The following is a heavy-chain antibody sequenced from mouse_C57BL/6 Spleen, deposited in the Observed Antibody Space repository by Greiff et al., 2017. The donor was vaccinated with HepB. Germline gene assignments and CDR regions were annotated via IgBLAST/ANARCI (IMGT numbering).Heavy chain of an antibody. V-gene: IGHV3-6*01. D-gene: IGHD1-1*01. CDR3: ARGTGITTVDY. CDR2: ISYDGSN. Sequence: DVKLQESGPGLVKPSQSLSLTCSVTGYSITSGYYWNWIRQFPGNKLEWMGYISYDGSNNYNPSLKNRISITRDTSKNQFFLKLNSVTTEDTATYYCARGTGITTVDYWGQGTTLTVSS. CDR1: GYSITSGYY. J-gene: IGHJ2*01.